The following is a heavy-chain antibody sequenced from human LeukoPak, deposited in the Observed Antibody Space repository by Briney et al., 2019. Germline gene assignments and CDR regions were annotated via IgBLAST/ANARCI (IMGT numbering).Heavy chain of an antibody. CDR1: GFTFSSYA. CDR2: ISGSGGST. Sequence: QSGGSLRLSCAASGFTFSSYAMSWVRQAPGKGLEWISAISGSGGSTYYADSVKGRFTISRDNSKNTLYLQMNSLRAEDTAVYYCAGLDSSDFNTLSADYFQHWGQGTLVTVSS. CDR3: AGLDSSDFNTLSADYFQH. V-gene: IGHV3-23*01. D-gene: IGHD3-22*01. J-gene: IGHJ1*01.